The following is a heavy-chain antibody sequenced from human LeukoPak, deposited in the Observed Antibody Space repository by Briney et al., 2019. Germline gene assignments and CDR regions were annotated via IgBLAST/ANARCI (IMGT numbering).Heavy chain of an antibody. V-gene: IGHV4-4*07. CDR1: GGSISTYY. D-gene: IGHD1/OR15-1a*01. Sequence: ASETLSLTCTVSGGSISTYYWSWIRQPAGKGLEWIGRIYSSGYTNDNPFLKSRITMSVDMSKNQFSPRLNSVTAADTAVYYCARGEHSVDSWGQGMLVTVSS. CDR2: IYSSGYT. J-gene: IGHJ4*02. CDR3: ARGEHSVDS.